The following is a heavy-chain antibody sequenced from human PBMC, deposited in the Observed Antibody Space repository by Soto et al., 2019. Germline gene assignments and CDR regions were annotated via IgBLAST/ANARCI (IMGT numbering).Heavy chain of an antibody. D-gene: IGHD4-17*01. CDR2: ISSSSTI. V-gene: IGHV3-48*02. J-gene: IGHJ6*02. CDR3: ARDHYGDYFSSYYGMDV. CDR1: GFTFSSYS. Sequence: GGSLRLSCAASGFTFSSYSMNWVRQAPGKGLEWVSYISSSSTIYYADSVKGRFTISRDNAKNSLYLQMNSLRDEDTAVYYCARDHYGDYFSSYYGMDVWGQGTTVTVSS.